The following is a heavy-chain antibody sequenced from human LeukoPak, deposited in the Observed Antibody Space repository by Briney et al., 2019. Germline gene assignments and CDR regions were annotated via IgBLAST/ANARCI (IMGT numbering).Heavy chain of an antibody. Sequence: SETLSLTCTVSGGSISSSSSYWGWIRQPPGKGLEWIGSIYYRGSSFDNPALKSRVTISVDTSKNQFSLKLSSVTAADTAVYYCARVAYSSSWYGAFDIWGQGTMVTVSS. CDR1: GGSISSSSSY. D-gene: IGHD6-13*01. V-gene: IGHV4-39*01. CDR2: IYYRGSS. CDR3: ARVAYSSSWYGAFDI. J-gene: IGHJ3*02.